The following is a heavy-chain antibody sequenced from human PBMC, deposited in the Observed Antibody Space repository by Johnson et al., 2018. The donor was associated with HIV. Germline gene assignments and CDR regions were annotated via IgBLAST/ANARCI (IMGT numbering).Heavy chain of an antibody. CDR1: GFTFSSYG. D-gene: IGHD3-10*01. Sequence: QVQLVESGGGLVQPGRSLRLSCAASGFTFSSYGMHWVRQAPGKGLEWVAVIWYDGSNKYYAESVKGQFTVSRDNSKNTLYMQMNSLRTEDTAVYYCAREGGGTLVLGDEGAFDVWGQGTMVSVSS. CDR3: AREGGGTLVLGDEGAFDV. J-gene: IGHJ3*01. V-gene: IGHV3-33*01. CDR2: IWYDGSNK.